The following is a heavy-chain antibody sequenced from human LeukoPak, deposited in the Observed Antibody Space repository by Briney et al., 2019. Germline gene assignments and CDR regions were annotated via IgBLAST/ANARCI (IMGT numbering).Heavy chain of an antibody. J-gene: IGHJ4*03. CDR1: GPSNSCYY. D-gene: IGHD3-16*01. CDR3: GREDAWGNQTPKGHFDY. V-gene: IGHV4-59*01. Sequence: SDTLSLTYSVSGPSNSCYYWRWLRQPPGKGLEWIGYICGWGSPVYHPSLKSRIPISLDTSKTVFSLTLNSVTAADTGVFLCGREDAWGNQTPKGHFDYCGHGAPGTASP. CDR2: ICGWGSP.